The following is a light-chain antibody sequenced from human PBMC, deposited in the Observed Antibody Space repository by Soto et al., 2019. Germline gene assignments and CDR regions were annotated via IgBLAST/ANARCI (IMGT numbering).Light chain of an antibody. CDR3: CSYVGATTYV. CDR2: EGI. CDR1: SSNIGGYNV. V-gene: IGLV2-23*01. Sequence: QSVLTQRASVSGSPGQSITISCSGTSSNIGGYNVFSWYQQHPGKATKVIVYEGIKRPSGVSDRFSGSTSGRTASLTTSGLQAEDEAEYYCCSYVGATTYVFGSGTKVTXL. J-gene: IGLJ1*01.